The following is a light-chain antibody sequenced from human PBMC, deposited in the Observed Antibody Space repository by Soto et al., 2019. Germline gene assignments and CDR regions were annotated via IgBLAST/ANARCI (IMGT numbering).Light chain of an antibody. J-gene: IGLJ1*01. CDR3: CSYGCTYAYV. CDR2: DVT. CDR1: KSDLGDYNY. Sequence: QSVLTQPRSVSGSPGQSVTISCTGTKSDLGDYNYVSWFQQHPGKTPKLMIYDVTRRPSGVPDRFSGSQSGNTASLTISGLQAEDEADYYCCSYGCTYAYVFGTGTKVTVL. V-gene: IGLV2-11*01.